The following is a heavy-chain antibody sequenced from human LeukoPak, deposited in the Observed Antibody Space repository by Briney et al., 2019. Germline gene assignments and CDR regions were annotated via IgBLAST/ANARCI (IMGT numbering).Heavy chain of an antibody. V-gene: IGHV3-7*03. D-gene: IGHD7-27*01. CDR3: ASIRSGSDY. Sequence: GGSPRLSCAASGFTFRTYWMSWVRQAPGKGLEWVAHIKHDGSERYYVDSMKGRFTISRDNAKNSLYLQMNSLRAEDTAVYYCASIRSGSDYWGQGTLVTVSS. CDR1: GFTFRTYW. J-gene: IGHJ4*02. CDR2: IKHDGSER.